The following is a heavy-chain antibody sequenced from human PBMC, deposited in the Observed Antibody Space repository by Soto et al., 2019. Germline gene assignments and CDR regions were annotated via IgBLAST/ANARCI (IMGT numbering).Heavy chain of an antibody. D-gene: IGHD6-13*01. CDR2: IYYSGST. Sequence: SETLSLTCTVSGGSISSGDYYWSWIRQPPGKGLEWIGYIYYSGSTNYNPSLKSRVTISVDTSKNQFSLKLSSVTAADTAVYYCARAKAPLYSSSWYWFDPWGQGTLVTVSS. V-gene: IGHV4-30-4*01. CDR1: GGSISSGDYY. J-gene: IGHJ5*02. CDR3: ARAKAPLYSSSWYWFDP.